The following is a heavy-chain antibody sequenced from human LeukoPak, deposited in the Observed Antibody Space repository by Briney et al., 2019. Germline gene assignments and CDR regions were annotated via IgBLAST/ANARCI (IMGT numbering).Heavy chain of an antibody. D-gene: IGHD6-13*01. CDR1: GPPISSYY. V-gene: IGHV4-59*01. Sequence: SETLPPPPPPSGPPISSYYPPRLPPPPPKGLARIGYIYYSGSTNYNPSLRSRVTMSIDASKNHFSLNLNSVTAADTAIYYCALDSSGWSDDSFDIWGLGTMVTVSS. CDR3: ALDSSGWSDDSFDI. CDR2: IYYSGST. J-gene: IGHJ3*02.